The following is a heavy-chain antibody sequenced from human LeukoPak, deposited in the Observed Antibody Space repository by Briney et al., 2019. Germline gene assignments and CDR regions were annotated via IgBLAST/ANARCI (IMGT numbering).Heavy chain of an antibody. Sequence: PGRSLRLSCTASGFTFGDYGMSWVRQAPGKGLEWVGFIRSKTYGGTTEYAASVKGRFTISRDDSKSIAYLQMNSLKTEDTAVYYCTLPLGSYYYGSGSSKNWFDPWGQGTLVTVSS. V-gene: IGHV3-49*04. J-gene: IGHJ5*02. CDR2: IRSKTYGGTT. D-gene: IGHD3-10*01. CDR1: GFTFGDYG. CDR3: TLPLGSYYYGSGSSKNWFDP.